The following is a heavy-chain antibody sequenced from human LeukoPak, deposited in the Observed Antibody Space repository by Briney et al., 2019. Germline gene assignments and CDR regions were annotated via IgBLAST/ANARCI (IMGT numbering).Heavy chain of an antibody. CDR3: ARVERSYYDISYIDY. CDR2: IYYSGST. J-gene: IGHJ4*02. CDR1: GGSITTSIYY. Sequence: SETLSLTCTVSGGSITTSIYYWGWIRQPPGKGLEWIGSIYYSGSTYYNPSLKSRVTISVDTSINQFSLKLSSVTAADTAVYYCARVERSYYDISYIDYWGQGTLVTVSS. D-gene: IGHD3-9*01. V-gene: IGHV4-39*01.